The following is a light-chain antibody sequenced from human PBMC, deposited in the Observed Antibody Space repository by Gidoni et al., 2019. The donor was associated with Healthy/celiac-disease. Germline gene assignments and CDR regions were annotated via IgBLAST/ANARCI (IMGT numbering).Light chain of an antibody. V-gene: IGKV3-20*01. CDR2: GAS. CDR1: QSVSNSY. CDR3: QQYGSSMYT. Sequence: EIVLTQSPGTLSLSPGERATLSCRASQSVSNSYLAWYQQKPGQAPRLLIYGASSRATGIPDRFSGSGSGTDFTLTISRLEPEDFAVYYCQQYGSSMYTFGQXTNLEIK. J-gene: IGKJ2*01.